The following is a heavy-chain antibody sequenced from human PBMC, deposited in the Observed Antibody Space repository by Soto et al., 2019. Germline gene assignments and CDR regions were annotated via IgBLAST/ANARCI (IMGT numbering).Heavy chain of an antibody. J-gene: IGHJ6*02. CDR2: TYYTSKWYN. CDR1: EDSVSRNTAA. V-gene: IGHV6-1*01. CDR3: ARGKYHYYGMDV. Sequence: SQTLSLTCGISEDSVSRNTAAWNWIRQSPSRGLEWLGRTYYTSKWYNDYATSVKSRITINSDTSKNQVSLHLNSVTPDDTAVYYFARGKYHYYGMDVWGQGTTVTVSS.